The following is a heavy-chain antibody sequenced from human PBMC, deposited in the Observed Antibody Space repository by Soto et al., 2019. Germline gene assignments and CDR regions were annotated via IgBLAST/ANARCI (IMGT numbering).Heavy chain of an antibody. Sequence: EVQLVESGGGLIQPGGSLRLSCAASGFTVSSNYMSWVRQAPGKGLAWVSVIYSGGRTYYADSVKGPFTISRDNSKNTLYLQMNSLRAEDTAVYYCARDRGYSYGSTHSFDIWGQGTMVTVSS. CDR3: ARDRGYSYGSTHSFDI. D-gene: IGHD5-18*01. CDR1: GFTVSSNY. V-gene: IGHV3-53*01. CDR2: IYSGGRT. J-gene: IGHJ3*02.